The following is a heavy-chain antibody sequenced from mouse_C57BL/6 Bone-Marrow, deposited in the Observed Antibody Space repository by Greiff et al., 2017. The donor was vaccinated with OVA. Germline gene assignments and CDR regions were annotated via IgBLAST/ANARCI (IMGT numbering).Heavy chain of an antibody. V-gene: IGHV1-80*01. Sequence: QVQLQQSGAELVKPGASVKISCKASGYAFSSYWMNWVKQRPGKGLEWIGQIYPGDGDTNYNGKFKGKATLTADKSSSTAYMQLSSLTSEDSAVYFCARRGLRTTYFDVWGTGTTVTVSS. CDR1: GYAFSSYW. CDR3: ARRGLRTTYFDV. CDR2: IYPGDGDT. J-gene: IGHJ1*03. D-gene: IGHD1-1*01.